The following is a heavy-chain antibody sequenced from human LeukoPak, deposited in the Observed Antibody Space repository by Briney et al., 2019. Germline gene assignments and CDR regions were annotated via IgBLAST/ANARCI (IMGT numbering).Heavy chain of an antibody. CDR3: ARVMDYGDGWFEP. V-gene: IGHV3-53*01. CDR2: IYSGGST. D-gene: IGHD4-17*01. CDR1: GFTVSSNY. Sequence: GGSLRLSCAASGFTVSSNYMSWVRQAPGKGLEWVSVIYSGGSTYYADSVKGRFTISRDNSKNTLYLQMNSLRAEDTAVYYCARVMDYGDGWFEPWGQGTLVTVSS. J-gene: IGHJ5*02.